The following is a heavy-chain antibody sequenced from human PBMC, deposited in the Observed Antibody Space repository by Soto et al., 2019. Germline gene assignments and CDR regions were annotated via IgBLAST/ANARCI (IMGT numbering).Heavy chain of an antibody. V-gene: IGHV1-69*13. J-gene: IGHJ4*02. Sequence: ASVKVSCKAPGGTFSTYAISWVRQAPGQGLEWMGGIIPMFGTANYTQRFQDRVTITADESTNTVYMELSSLRSEDTAVYFCASGIQLWLRRINNGYSGWGQGTLVTVSS. CDR3: ASGIQLWLRRINNGYSG. CDR1: GGTFSTYA. D-gene: IGHD5-18*01. CDR2: IIPMFGTA.